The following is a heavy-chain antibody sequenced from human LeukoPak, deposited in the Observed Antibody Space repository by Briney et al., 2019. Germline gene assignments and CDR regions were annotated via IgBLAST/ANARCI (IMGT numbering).Heavy chain of an antibody. D-gene: IGHD3-22*01. V-gene: IGHV1-46*01. J-gene: IGHJ4*02. Sequence: ASVKVSYKASGYTFTSYYMHWVRQAPGQGHEWMGIINPSGGSTSYAQKFQGRVTMTRDTSTSTVYMELSSLRSEDTAVYYCARDAANYYDSSGYYHYGGAYWGQGTLVTVSS. CDR2: INPSGGST. CDR3: ARDAANYYDSSGYYHYGGAY. CDR1: GYTFTSYY.